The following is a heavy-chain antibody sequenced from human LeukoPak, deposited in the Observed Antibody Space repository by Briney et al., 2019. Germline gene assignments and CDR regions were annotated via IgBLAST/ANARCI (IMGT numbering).Heavy chain of an antibody. D-gene: IGHD5-18*01. CDR3: AKDLYSYGLLLSFGMDV. Sequence: GGSLRLSCAASGFTFDDYAMHWVRHAPGQGLEWVSLISGDGGSTYYADSVKGRFTISRDNSKNSLYLQMNSLRTEDTALYYCAKDLYSYGLLLSFGMDVWGQGTTVTVSS. J-gene: IGHJ6*02. CDR1: GFTFDDYA. V-gene: IGHV3-43*02. CDR2: ISGDGGST.